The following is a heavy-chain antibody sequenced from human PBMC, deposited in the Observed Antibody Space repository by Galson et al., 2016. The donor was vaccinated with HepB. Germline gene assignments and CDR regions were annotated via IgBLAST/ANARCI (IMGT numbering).Heavy chain of an antibody. J-gene: IGHJ6*02. D-gene: IGHD2-2*01. CDR3: ERDAMPISCSSTSCQYYGMDV. V-gene: IGHV3-48*01. CDR2: ISSSSSAI. Sequence: SLRLSCAASGFTFSSYSMNWVRQAPGKGLEWVSYISSSSSAIHYADSVKGRFTISRDNAKNSLYLQMNSLSAKETAVYYCERDAMPISCSSTSCQYYGMDVWGQGTTVTVSS. CDR1: GFTFSSYS.